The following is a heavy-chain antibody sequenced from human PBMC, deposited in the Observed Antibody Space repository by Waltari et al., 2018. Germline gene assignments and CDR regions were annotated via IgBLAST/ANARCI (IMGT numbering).Heavy chain of an antibody. Sequence: DVQLVESGGGPVKPGESLRLSCVASGFTFSSYSMNWVRQAPGKGLEWVSSMRSGSTYIYYADSVKGRFTISRDDAKNALCLQMNSRRDEDTAVYYCGRDWSGWDTWGQGTLVTVSS. D-gene: IGHD3-3*01. CDR2: MRSGSTYI. CDR3: GRDWSGWDT. V-gene: IGHV3-21*01. CDR1: GFTFSSYS. J-gene: IGHJ5*02.